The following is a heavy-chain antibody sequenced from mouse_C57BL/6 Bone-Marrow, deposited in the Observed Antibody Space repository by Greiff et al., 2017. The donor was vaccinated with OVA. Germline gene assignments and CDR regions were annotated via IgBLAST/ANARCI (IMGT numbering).Heavy chain of an antibody. CDR1: GYSITSGYY. CDR3: ARDQGLGKVAWFAY. Sequence: ESGPGLVKPSQSLSLTCSVTGYSITSGYYWNWIRQFPGNKLEWMGYISYDGSNTSNPSLKNRISITRDTSKNQLFLKLNSVTTEDTATYYCARDQGLGKVAWFAYWGQGTLVTVSA. J-gene: IGHJ3*01. CDR2: ISYDGSN. D-gene: IGHD4-1*01. V-gene: IGHV3-6*01.